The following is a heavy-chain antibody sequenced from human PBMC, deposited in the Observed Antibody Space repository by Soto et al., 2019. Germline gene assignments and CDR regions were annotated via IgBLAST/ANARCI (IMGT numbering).Heavy chain of an antibody. D-gene: IGHD6-19*01. V-gene: IGHV4-34*01. J-gene: IGHJ5*02. CDR2: INHSGST. Sequence: SETLSLTCAVYGGSFSGYYWSWIRQPPGKGLEWIGEINHSGSTNHNPSLKSRVTISVDTSKNQFSLKLSSVTAADTAVYYCARGGHSSGWYWWFDPWGQGTLVTVSS. CDR1: GGSFSGYY. CDR3: ARGGHSSGWYWWFDP.